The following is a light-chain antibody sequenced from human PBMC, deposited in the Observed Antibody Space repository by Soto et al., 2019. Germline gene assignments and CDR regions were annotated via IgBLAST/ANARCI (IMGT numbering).Light chain of an antibody. CDR2: GAS. Sequence: EVVLTQSPGTLSLSPGERATLSCRASQSVSSSYLAWYQQKPGQAPRLLIYGASSRATGIPDRFSGSGSGTDFTLTISRLEPEDFAVYYCQQYGSSPRTFGQGTRLAI. J-gene: IGKJ5*01. CDR1: QSVSSSY. CDR3: QQYGSSPRT. V-gene: IGKV3-20*01.